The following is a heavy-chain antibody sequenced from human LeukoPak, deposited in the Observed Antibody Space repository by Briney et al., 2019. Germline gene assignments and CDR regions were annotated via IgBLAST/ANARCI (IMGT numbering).Heavy chain of an antibody. CDR1: GFTFTSSA. J-gene: IGHJ5*02. Sequence: ASVKVSCKASGFTFTSSAVQWVRQARGQRLEWIGWIVVGSGNTNYAQKFQERVTITRDTSTSTAYMELSSLRSEDTAVYYCAAVGGLLWFGELLGGFDPWGQGTLVTVSS. CDR3: AAVGGLLWFGELLGGFDP. CDR2: IVVGSGNT. V-gene: IGHV1-58*01. D-gene: IGHD3-10*01.